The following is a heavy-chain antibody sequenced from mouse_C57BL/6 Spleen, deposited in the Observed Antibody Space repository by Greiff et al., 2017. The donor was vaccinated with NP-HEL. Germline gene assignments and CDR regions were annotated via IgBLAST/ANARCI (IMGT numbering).Heavy chain of an antibody. V-gene: IGHV1-52*01. Sequence: QVQLQQPGAELVRPGSSVKLSCKASGYTFTSYWMHWVKQRPIQGLEWIGNIDPSDSETHYNQKFKDKATLTVDKSSSTAYMQLSSLISEDSAVYYCARGGYSAWFAYWGQGTLVTVSA. D-gene: IGHD2-3*01. CDR2: IDPSDSET. CDR3: ARGGYSAWFAY. J-gene: IGHJ3*01. CDR1: GYTFTSYW.